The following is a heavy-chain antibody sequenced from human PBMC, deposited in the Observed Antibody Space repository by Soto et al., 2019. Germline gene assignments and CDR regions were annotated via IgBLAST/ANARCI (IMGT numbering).Heavy chain of an antibody. CDR1: GGSISSSSYY. V-gene: IGHV4-39*01. Sequence: PSETLSLTCTVSGGSISSSSYYWGWIRQPPGKGLEWIGSIYYSGSTYYNPSLKSRVTISVDTSKNQFSLKLSSVTAADTAVYYCARGVKAAAGTRRSPNWFDPWGQGTLVTVSS. CDR2: IYYSGST. CDR3: ARGVKAAAGTRRSPNWFDP. D-gene: IGHD6-13*01. J-gene: IGHJ5*02.